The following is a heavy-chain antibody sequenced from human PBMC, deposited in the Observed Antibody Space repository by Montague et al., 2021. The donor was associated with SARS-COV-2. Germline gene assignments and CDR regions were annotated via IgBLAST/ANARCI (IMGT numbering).Heavy chain of an antibody. CDR1: GDSMRSSY. D-gene: IGHD3-16*02. CDR2: TYYSGVA. Sequence: SETLSLTCTVSGDSMRSSYWNRIRQPPGKGLEYIGYTYYSGVANYNPSLRSRVTISLDTSKNQFSLNLKSMTAADTAVYYCARSVVGGTYRHTRWFDPWGQGTLVTVFS. V-gene: IGHV4-59*13. J-gene: IGHJ5*02. CDR3: ARSVVGGTYRHTRWFDP.